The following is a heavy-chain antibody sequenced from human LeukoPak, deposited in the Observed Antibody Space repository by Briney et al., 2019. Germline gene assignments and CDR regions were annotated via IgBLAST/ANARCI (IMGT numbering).Heavy chain of an antibody. D-gene: IGHD4-11*01. CDR1: GFTFSSHA. CDR3: AKAGDYSNYYFDY. Sequence: GGSLRLSCAASGFTFSSHAMSWVRQAPGKGLEWVSAISGSGGSTYYADSVKGRFTISRDNSKNTLYLQMNSLRAEDTAVYYCAKAGDYSNYYFDYWGQGTLVTVSS. J-gene: IGHJ4*02. V-gene: IGHV3-23*01. CDR2: ISGSGGST.